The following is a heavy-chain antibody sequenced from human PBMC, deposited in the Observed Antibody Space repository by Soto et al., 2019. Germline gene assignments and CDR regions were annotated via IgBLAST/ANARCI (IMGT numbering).Heavy chain of an antibody. CDR3: ARFRGSYGMDV. Sequence: QVQLVQSGAEVKKPGSSVKVSCKASGGTFSSYTISWVRQAPGQGLEWMGRIIPILGIANYAQKFQGRVTSTADKSTSTAYLELRSLRSEDTAVNYCARFRGSYGMDVWGQGTTVTVSS. CDR1: GGTFSSYT. CDR2: IIPILGIA. V-gene: IGHV1-69*02. J-gene: IGHJ6*02. D-gene: IGHD3-10*01.